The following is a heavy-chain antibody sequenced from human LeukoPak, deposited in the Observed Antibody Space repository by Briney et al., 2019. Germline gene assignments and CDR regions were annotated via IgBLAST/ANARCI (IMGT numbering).Heavy chain of an antibody. D-gene: IGHD6-13*01. V-gene: IGHV4-34*01. CDR1: GGSFSGYY. J-gene: IGHJ5*02. CDR3: ARVHGIAARRRWFHP. Sequence: SETLSLTCAVYGGSFSGYYWSWIRQPPGKGLEWIGEINHSGSTNYNPSLKSGVIISVDTSKNQFSLKLSSVAAADTAVYHCARVHGIAARRRWFHPGGQGTRVTVPS. CDR2: INHSGST.